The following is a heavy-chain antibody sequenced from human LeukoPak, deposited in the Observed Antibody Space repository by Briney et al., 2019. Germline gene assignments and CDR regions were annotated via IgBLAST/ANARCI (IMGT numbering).Heavy chain of an antibody. V-gene: IGHV1-2*02. Sequence: GASVKVSCKASGYTFTGYYMHWVRQAPGQGLEWMGWINPNSGGTNYAQKFQGRVTMTRDTSISTAYMELSRLRSDDTAVYYCAREAPGYYDSSGYHHFDYWGQGTLVTISS. CDR2: INPNSGGT. D-gene: IGHD3-22*01. CDR3: AREAPGYYDSSGYHHFDY. J-gene: IGHJ4*02. CDR1: GYTFTGYY.